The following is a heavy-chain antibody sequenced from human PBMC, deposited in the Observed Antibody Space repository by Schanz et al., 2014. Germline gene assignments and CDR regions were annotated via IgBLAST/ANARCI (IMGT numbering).Heavy chain of an antibody. CDR2: IYTDGST. CDR1: GFTVSKYY. J-gene: IGHJ4*02. Sequence: EVQLVESGGGLVQPGGSLRLSCAASGFTVSKYYMSWVRQAPGKGLEWVSIIYTDGSTYYADAVRDRFTISRDNSKNILYHQINNLRAEDTAVYYCARGTDTAMEHRPFDYWGQGTLXTVSS. D-gene: IGHD5-18*01. V-gene: IGHV3-66*01. CDR3: ARGTDTAMEHRPFDY.